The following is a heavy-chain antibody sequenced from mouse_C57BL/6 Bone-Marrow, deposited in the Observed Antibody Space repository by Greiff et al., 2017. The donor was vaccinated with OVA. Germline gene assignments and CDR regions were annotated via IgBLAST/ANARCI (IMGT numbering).Heavy chain of an antibody. CDR3: ARKGGLRRYAMDY. D-gene: IGHD2-4*01. J-gene: IGHJ4*01. CDR1: GYTFTNYW. V-gene: IGHV1-63*01. Sequence: QVQLQQSGAELVRPGTSVKMSCKASGYTFTNYWIGWAKQRPGHGLEWIGDIYPGGGYTNYTEKFKGKATLTADKSSSTAYMQFSSLTSEDSAIYYRARKGGLRRYAMDYWGQGTSVTVSS. CDR2: IYPGGGYT.